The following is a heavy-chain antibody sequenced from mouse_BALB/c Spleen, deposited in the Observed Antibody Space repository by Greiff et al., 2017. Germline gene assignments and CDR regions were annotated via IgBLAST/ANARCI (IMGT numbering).Heavy chain of an antibody. CDR2: ISSGSSTI. D-gene: IGHD1-1*01. CDR1: GFTFSSFG. J-gene: IGHJ4*01. V-gene: IGHV5-17*02. CDR3: ARWGTTVVDYAMDY. Sequence: EVQRVESGGGLVQPGGSRKLSCAASGFTFSSFGMHWVRQAPEKGLEWVAYISSGSSTIYYADTVKGRFTISRDNPKNTLFLQMTSLRSEDTAMYYCARWGTTVVDYAMDYWGQGTSVTVSS.